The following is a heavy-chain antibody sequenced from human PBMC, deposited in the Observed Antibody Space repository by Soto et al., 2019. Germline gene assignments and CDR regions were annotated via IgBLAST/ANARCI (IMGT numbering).Heavy chain of an antibody. J-gene: IGHJ6*03. V-gene: IGHV3-21*01. CDR3: ARVFGVSSRPRGYYYYYMDV. CDR2: ISSSSYI. D-gene: IGHD3-3*01. CDR1: GFTFSSYS. Sequence: GGSLRLSCAASGFTFSSYSMNWVRQAPGKGLEWVSSISSSSYIYYADSVKGRFTISRDNAENSVYLQMNSLRAEDTAVYYCARVFGVSSRPRGYYYYYMDVWGKGTTVTVSS.